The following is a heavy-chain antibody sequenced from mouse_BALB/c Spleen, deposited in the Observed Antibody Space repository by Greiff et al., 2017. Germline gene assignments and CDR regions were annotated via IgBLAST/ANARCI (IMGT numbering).Heavy chain of an antibody. V-gene: IGHV3-8*02. J-gene: IGHJ4*01. CDR3: ARCPYYYGSSYDYAMDY. CDR2: ISYSGST. D-gene: IGHD1-1*01. Sequence: DVHLVESGPSLVKPSQTLSLTCSVTGDSITSGYWNWIRKFPGNKLEYMGYISYSGSTYYNPSLKSRISITRDTSKNQYYLQLNSVTTEDTATYYCARCPYYYGSSYDYAMDYWGQGTSVTVSS. CDR1: GDSITSGY.